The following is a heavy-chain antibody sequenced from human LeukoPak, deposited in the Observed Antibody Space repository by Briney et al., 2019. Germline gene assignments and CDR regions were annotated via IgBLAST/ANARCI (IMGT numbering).Heavy chain of an antibody. D-gene: IGHD3-22*01. CDR3: ARPYYYDSSGYYYAFDY. J-gene: IGHJ4*02. V-gene: IGHV3-30-3*01. Sequence: GGSLRLSCAASGYTFINYAIHWVRQTPGKGLEWVAAISHDGSSEYYADSVKGRFTISRDNSNDTLYLQMNRLTTEDTAVYYCARPYYYDSSGYYYAFDYWGQGTLVTVSS. CDR1: GYTFINYA. CDR2: ISHDGSSE.